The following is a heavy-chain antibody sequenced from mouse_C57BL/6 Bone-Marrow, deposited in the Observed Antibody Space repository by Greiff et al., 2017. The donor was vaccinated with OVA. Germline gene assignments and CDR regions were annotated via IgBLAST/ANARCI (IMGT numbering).Heavy chain of an antibody. CDR3: ARSYDGYYVPFAY. CDR2: IYPGDGDT. Sequence: VKLQQSGAELARPGASVKISCKASGYAFSSSWMNWVKQRPGKGLEWIGRIYPGDGDTNYNGKFKGKATLTADKSSSTAYMQLSSLTSEYSAVYFCARSYDGYYVPFAYWGQGTLVTVSA. V-gene: IGHV1-82*01. D-gene: IGHD2-3*01. CDR1: GYAFSSSW. J-gene: IGHJ3*01.